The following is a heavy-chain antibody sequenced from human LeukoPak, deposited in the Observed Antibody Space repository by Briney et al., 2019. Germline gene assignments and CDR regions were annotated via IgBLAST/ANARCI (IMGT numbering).Heavy chain of an antibody. V-gene: IGHV4-39*07. CDR2: IYYTGTT. Sequence: SETLSLTCNVSGGSITSTSYYWGWIRQPPGKGLEWLGNIYYTGTTYYNPSLKSRLTISVDTSKNQFSLKLSSVTAADTAVYYCARGRLHIDYWGQGTLVTVSS. CDR1: GGSITSTSYY. J-gene: IGHJ4*02. D-gene: IGHD4-11*01. CDR3: ARGRLHIDY.